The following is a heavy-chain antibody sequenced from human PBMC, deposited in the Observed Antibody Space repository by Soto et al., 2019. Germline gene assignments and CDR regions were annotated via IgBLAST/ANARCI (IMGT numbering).Heavy chain of an antibody. CDR2: ISDNGGST. CDR1: GFTFNNYA. CDR3: AKGLVPAAKTSLIDY. J-gene: IGHJ4*02. D-gene: IGHD2-2*01. V-gene: IGHV3-23*01. Sequence: PGGSMRLSCAASGFTFNNYAMTWVRQAQGKGLEWVSTISDNGGSTYYADSVKGRFTISRDNSKKTLYLQMDSLRAEDTAVYYFAKGLVPAAKTSLIDYWGQGTLVTVSS.